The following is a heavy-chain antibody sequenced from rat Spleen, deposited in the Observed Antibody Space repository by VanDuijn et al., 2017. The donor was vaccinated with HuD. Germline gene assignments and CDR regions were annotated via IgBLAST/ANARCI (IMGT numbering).Heavy chain of an antibody. J-gene: IGHJ4*01. V-gene: IGHV5-29*01. D-gene: IGHD1-2*01. CDR1: GFTFSDYY. Sequence: EVQLVESDGGLVQPGRSLKLSCAASGFTFSDYYMAWVRQAPTKGLEWVATISYDGSSTYYRDSVKGRFTISRDNAKSTLYLQMDSLRSEDTATYYCARYGQLYYYVMDAWGQGASVTVSS. CDR2: ISYDGSST. CDR3: ARYGQLYYYVMDA.